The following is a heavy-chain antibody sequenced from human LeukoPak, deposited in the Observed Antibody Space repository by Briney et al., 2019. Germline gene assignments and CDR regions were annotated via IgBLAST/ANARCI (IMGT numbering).Heavy chain of an antibody. D-gene: IGHD3-16*01. Sequence: SETLSLTCTVSSGSISTYYWSWIRQPPGKGLEWIGYIYDYGSTIINPSLKSRVTISKDTSKNQFSVRLSSVTAADTAVYYCAGNGSTYAFDSCGQGAL. CDR2: IYDYGST. J-gene: IGHJ4*02. CDR1: SGSISTYY. CDR3: AGNGSTYAFDS. V-gene: IGHV4-59*08.